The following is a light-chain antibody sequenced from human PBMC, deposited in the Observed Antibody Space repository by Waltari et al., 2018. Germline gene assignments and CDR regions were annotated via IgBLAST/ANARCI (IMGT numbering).Light chain of an antibody. J-gene: IGKJ1*01. V-gene: IGKV4-1*01. Sequence: DIVMTQSPDSLPVSLGERATINCKSSQSVLYSSNKKNYLAWYQQKPGQSPKLLIYWASTRESGVPDRFSGSGSETDFTLTISSLQAEDVAVYYCQQYYSTLSWTFGQGTKVEIK. CDR1: QSVLYSSNKKNY. CDR2: WAS. CDR3: QQYYSTLSWT.